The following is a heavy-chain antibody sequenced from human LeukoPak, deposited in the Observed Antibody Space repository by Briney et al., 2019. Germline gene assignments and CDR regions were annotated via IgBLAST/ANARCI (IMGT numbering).Heavy chain of an antibody. CDR3: AKTAIPGSGANWFDP. J-gene: IGHJ5*02. V-gene: IGHV3-23*01. Sequence: GGSLRLSCAASGFTFRNFGMSWVRKAPGKGLEWVSTITGSGGGTYYADSVKGRFTISRDNSKNTLYLQMNSLRVEDAALYYCAKTAIPGSGANWFDPWGQGTLVTVSS. CDR2: ITGSGGGT. CDR1: GFTFRNFG. D-gene: IGHD2-21*02.